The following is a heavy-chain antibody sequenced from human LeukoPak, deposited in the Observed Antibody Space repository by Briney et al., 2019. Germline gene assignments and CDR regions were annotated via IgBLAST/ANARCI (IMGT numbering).Heavy chain of an antibody. CDR2: INTDGTVT. CDR1: GFTFSKYW. V-gene: IGHV3-74*01. Sequence: GGSLRLSCAASGFTFSKYWMLWVRQAPGKGLESVSRINTDGTVTTYADCVKGRFTVSRDNADNTMFLQMNSVRDEDTAVYYCATKQWLAPPPDSWGQGTPVTVSS. CDR3: ATKQWLAPPPDS. J-gene: IGHJ4*02. D-gene: IGHD6-19*01.